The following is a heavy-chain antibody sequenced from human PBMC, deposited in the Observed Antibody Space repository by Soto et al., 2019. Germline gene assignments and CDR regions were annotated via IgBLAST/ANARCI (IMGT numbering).Heavy chain of an antibody. D-gene: IGHD6-6*01. CDR2: IIPIFGTA. Sequence: SVKVSCKASGGTFSSYAISWVRQAPGQGLEWMGGIIPIFGTANYAQKFQGRVTITADESTSTAYMELSSLRSEDTAVYYCATPIAARPYGMDVWGQGTTVTVSS. CDR3: ATPIAARPYGMDV. V-gene: IGHV1-69*13. J-gene: IGHJ6*02. CDR1: GGTFSSYA.